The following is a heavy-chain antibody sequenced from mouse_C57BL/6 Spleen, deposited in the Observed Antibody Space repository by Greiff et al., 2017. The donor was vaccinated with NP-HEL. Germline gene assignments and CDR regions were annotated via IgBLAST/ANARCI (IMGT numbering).Heavy chain of an antibody. J-gene: IGHJ2*01. CDR1: GFTFSDYG. Sequence: EVQLVESGGGLVKPGGSLKLSCAASGFTFSDYGMHWVRQAPEKGLEWVAYISSGSSTIYYADTVKGRFTISRDNAKNTLFLQMTSLRSEDTAMYYCASELAYYFDYWGQGTTLTVSS. V-gene: IGHV5-17*01. CDR3: ASELAYYFDY. CDR2: ISSGSSTI.